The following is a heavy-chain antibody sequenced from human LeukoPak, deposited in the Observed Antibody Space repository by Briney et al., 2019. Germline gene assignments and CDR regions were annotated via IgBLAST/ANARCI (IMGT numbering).Heavy chain of an antibody. CDR1: GFTFSSYS. D-gene: IGHD5-18*01. CDR2: ISSSSSTI. Sequence: GGSLRLSCAASGFTFSSYSMNWVRQAPWKGLEWVSYISSSSSTIYYADSVKGRFTISRDNAKNSLYLQMNSLRAEDTAVYYCAREGYSYGIDYWGQGTLVTVSS. V-gene: IGHV3-48*01. CDR3: AREGYSYGIDY. J-gene: IGHJ4*02.